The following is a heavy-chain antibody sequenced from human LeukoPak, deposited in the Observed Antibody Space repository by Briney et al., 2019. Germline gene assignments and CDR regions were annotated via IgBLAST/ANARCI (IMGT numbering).Heavy chain of an antibody. D-gene: IGHD2-15*01. Sequence: SETLSLTCAVYGGSFSGYYWSWIRQPPGRGLEWIGEINHSGSTNYNPSLKSRVTISVDTSKNQFSLKLSSVTAADTAAYYCARGLGVVVVAATHFDYWGQGTLVTVSS. CDR2: INHSGST. J-gene: IGHJ4*02. V-gene: IGHV4-34*01. CDR3: ARGLGVVVVAATHFDY. CDR1: GGSFSGYY.